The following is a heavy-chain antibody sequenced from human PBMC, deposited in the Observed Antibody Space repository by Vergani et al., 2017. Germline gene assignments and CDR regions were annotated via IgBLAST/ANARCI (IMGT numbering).Heavy chain of an antibody. D-gene: IGHD1-26*01. CDR1: GFTFSTYA. CDR2: LTGGGGST. Sequence: EVQLLESGGSLKQPGGSVRLSCAASGFTFSTYAMHWVRQAPGKGLEWVSALTGGGGSTYYADSFKGRFIISRDNSRDTLYLQMNSLRPEDTATYYGVNDAGSYETFFDSWGQGTLVTVSS. CDR3: VNDAGSYETFFDS. V-gene: IGHV3-23*01. J-gene: IGHJ4*02.